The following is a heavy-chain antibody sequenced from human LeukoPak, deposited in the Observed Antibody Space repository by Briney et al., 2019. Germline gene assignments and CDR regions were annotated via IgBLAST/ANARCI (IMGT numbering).Heavy chain of an antibody. V-gene: IGHV4-31*03. J-gene: IGHJ5*02. CDR1: GASISSGGYY. D-gene: IGHD1-26*01. Sequence: SQTLSLTCTVSGASISSGGYYWSWIRQHPGKGLEWIGYIYYSGSTYYNPSLKSRVTRSVDTSKNQFSLKLSSVTAADTAVYYCARGGSLNWFDPWGQGTLVTVSS. CDR2: IYYSGST. CDR3: ARGGSLNWFDP.